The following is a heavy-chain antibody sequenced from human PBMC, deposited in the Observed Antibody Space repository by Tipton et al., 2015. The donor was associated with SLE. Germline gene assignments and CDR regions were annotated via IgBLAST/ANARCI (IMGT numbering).Heavy chain of an antibody. CDR1: GGSFNAYY. D-gene: IGHD3-16*01. V-gene: IGHV4-34*01. Sequence: TLSLTCAVYGGSFNAYYWSWIRQPPGKGLEWIGEINYGGSTKYHPSLKSRVTISVDTSKNQFSLKVTSVTAADTAVYYCARSGPSWGYYYYMDVWGKETTVTVSS. CDR3: ARSGPSWGYYYYMDV. J-gene: IGHJ6*03. CDR2: INYGGST.